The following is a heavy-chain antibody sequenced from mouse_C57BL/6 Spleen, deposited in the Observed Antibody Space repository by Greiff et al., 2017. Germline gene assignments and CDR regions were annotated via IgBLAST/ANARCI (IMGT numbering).Heavy chain of an antibody. J-gene: IGHJ3*01. CDR1: GYTFTSYW. Sequence: QVQLQQPGAELVKPGASVKMSCKASGYTFTSYWITWVKQRPGQGLEWIGDIYPGSGSTNYNEKFKSKATLTVDTSSSTAYMQLSSLTSEDSAVYYCAREIGYYYGSSPFAYWGQGTLVTVSA. CDR3: AREIGYYYGSSPFAY. CDR2: IYPGSGST. D-gene: IGHD1-1*01. V-gene: IGHV1-55*01.